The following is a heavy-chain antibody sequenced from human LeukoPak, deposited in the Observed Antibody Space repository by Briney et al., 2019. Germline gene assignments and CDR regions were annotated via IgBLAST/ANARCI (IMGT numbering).Heavy chain of an antibody. CDR2: IYYRGRT. D-gene: IGHD3-22*01. V-gene: IGHV4-39*01. CDR3: ARQKILDDNYDSSGYYVDQ. J-gene: IGHJ4*02. CDR1: NASIISSSYY. Sequence: PSDTLSLTCSVSNASIISSSYYWGWIRQPPGKGLEWIGSIYYRGRTYYNPSLKIRVTISADTSKNQFSLNLNSVTASDTAVYYCARQKILDDNYDSSGYYVDQWGQGSLVTVSS.